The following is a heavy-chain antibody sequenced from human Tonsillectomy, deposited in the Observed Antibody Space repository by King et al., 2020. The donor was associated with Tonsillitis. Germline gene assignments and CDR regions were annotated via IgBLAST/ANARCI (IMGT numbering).Heavy chain of an antibody. CDR3: ARGSAQGYYYGMDV. CDR2: IYHSGST. CDR1: GGSISSGGYS. J-gene: IGHJ6*02. Sequence: QLQESGSGLVKPSQTLSLTCAVSGGSISSGGYSWSWIRQPPGKGLEWIGYIYHSGSTYYNPSLQSRVTKSVDRSKNQFSLKLSSVTAADTAVYYCARGSAQGYYYGMDVWGQGTTVTVSS. D-gene: IGHD3-3*01. V-gene: IGHV4-30-2*01.